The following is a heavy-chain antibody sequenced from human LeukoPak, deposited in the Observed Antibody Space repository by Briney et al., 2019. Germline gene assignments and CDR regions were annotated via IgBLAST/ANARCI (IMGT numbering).Heavy chain of an antibody. Sequence: SETLSLTCTVSGGSISNYYWCWIRQPPGKGLEWIGYIYYSGSTYYNPSLKSRVTISVDTSKNQFSLKLSSVTAADTAVYYCARAAPRPADTAIIMYYFDYWGQGTLVTVSS. J-gene: IGHJ4*02. V-gene: IGHV4-59*12. CDR2: IYYSGST. CDR3: ARAAPRPADTAIIMYYFDY. CDR1: GGSISNYY. D-gene: IGHD5-18*01.